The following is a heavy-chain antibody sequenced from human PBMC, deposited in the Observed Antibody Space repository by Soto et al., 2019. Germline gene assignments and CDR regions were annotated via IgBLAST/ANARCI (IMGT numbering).Heavy chain of an antibody. Sequence: GGSLRLCCAASGFTFSSYGTHWVRQAPGKGLEWVAVISYDGSNKYYADSVKGRFTISRDNSKNTLYLQMNSLRAEDTAVYYCARMPLPRTRPVTPYFDYWGQGTLVTVSS. CDR3: ARMPLPRTRPVTPYFDY. J-gene: IGHJ4*02. D-gene: IGHD4-17*01. CDR2: ISYDGSNK. V-gene: IGHV3-30*03. CDR1: GFTFSSYG.